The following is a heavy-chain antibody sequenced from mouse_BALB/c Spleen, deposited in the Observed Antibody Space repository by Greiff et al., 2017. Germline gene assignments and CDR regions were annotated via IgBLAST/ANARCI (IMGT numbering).Heavy chain of an antibody. CDR3: ASREGNY. CDR2: IDPANGNT. D-gene: IGHD2-1*01. J-gene: IGHJ3*01. CDR1: GFNIKDTY. Sequence: EVMLVESGAELVKPGASVKLSCTASGFNIKDTYMHWVKQRPEQGLEWIGRIDPANGNTKYDPKFQGKATITADTSSNTAYLQLSSLTSEDTAVYYCASREGNYWGQGTLVTVSA. V-gene: IGHV14-3*02.